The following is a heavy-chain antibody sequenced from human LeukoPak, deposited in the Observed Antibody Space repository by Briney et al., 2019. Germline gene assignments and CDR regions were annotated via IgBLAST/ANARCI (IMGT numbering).Heavy chain of an antibody. CDR1: GGSISSYY. CDR3: ASLSSGSAFDM. Sequence: SEXXSLTCSVPGGSISSYYWSWIRQPAGKGLEGIGRMYTSGSTNYNPYLKSRVTMSLDTSKNQFSLQLSSVTAADTAVYYCASLSSGSAFDMWGQGTMVTVSS. V-gene: IGHV4-4*07. D-gene: IGHD3-22*01. CDR2: MYTSGST. J-gene: IGHJ3*02.